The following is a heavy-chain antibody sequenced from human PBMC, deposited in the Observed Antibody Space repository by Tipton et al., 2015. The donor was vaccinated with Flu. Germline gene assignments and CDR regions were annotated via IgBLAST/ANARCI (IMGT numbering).Heavy chain of an antibody. J-gene: IGHJ4*02. D-gene: IGHD1-26*01. CDR3: AKVGGQYSGSYYP. CDR1: GASITSYH. Sequence: TLSLTCTVSGASITSYHWGWIRQPPGKGLEWIGYISYSGSTSYNPSLKSRVTISVGTSKKQFSLDLRSVTAADTAVYYCAKVGGQYSGSYYPWGQGTLITVSS. CDR2: ISYSGST. V-gene: IGHV4-59*01.